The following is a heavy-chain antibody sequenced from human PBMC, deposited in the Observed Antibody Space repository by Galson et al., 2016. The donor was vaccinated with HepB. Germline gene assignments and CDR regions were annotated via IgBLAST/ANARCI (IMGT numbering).Heavy chain of an antibody. Sequence: SVKVSCKASGYTFTNYYIHWLQQATGQGLEWLGIINPTYGTTIYTQRFRGRVTMARDTSAFAVYMELSSLTSEDTAVYYCARDGGLLIPAAIGGGGDSKGKTSFDYWGQGTLVTVSS. D-gene: IGHD2-2*01. CDR1: GYTFTNYY. CDR2: INPTYGTT. J-gene: IGHJ4*02. CDR3: ARDGGLLIPAAIGGGGDSKGKTSFDY. V-gene: IGHV1-46*01.